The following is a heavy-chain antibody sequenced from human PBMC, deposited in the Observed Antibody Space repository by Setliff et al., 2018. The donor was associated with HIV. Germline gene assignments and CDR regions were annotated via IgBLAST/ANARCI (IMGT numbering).Heavy chain of an antibody. V-gene: IGHV1-46*01. Sequence: ASVKVSCKASGYTFTSYYMHWVRQAPGQGLEWMGIINPSGGSTSYAQKFQGRVTMTRDTSTNTVYMELSSLRSEDTAVYYCARGMDYYDTSGYYQYYFDYWGQGTLVTVSS. J-gene: IGHJ4*02. CDR3: ARGMDYYDTSGYYQYYFDY. CDR1: GYTFTSYY. D-gene: IGHD3-22*01. CDR2: INPSGGST.